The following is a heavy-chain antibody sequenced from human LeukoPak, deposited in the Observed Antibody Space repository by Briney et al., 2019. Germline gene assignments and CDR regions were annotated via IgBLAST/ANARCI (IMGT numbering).Heavy chain of an antibody. V-gene: IGHV3-15*01. D-gene: IGHD1-7*01. CDR3: STGGINWNYVGF. Sequence: GGSLRLSCTASGFTFGDYAMSWVRQAPGKGLEWVGRIKSKTAGGTTDYAAPVKGRFTISRDDSKNTLYLQMNSLYTEDTAVYYCSTGGINWNYVGFWGQGTLVTVSS. CDR1: GFTFGDYA. J-gene: IGHJ4*02. CDR2: IKSKTAGGTT.